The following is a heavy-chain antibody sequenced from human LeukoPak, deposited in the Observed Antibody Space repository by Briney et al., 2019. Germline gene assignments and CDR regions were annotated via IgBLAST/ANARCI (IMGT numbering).Heavy chain of an antibody. CDR2: INPSGST. CDR1: GGSFSGYY. Sequence: KPSETLSLTCAVYGGSFSGYYWSWIRQPPGKGLEWIGEINPSGSTNYNSSLKRRVTISVDTSKNQFSLKLSSVTAADTAVYYCARGQVKQQLLPRTGSRYYYYYMDVWGKGTTVTVPS. V-gene: IGHV4-34*01. CDR3: ARGQVKQQLLPRTGSRYYYYYMDV. D-gene: IGHD6-13*01. J-gene: IGHJ6*03.